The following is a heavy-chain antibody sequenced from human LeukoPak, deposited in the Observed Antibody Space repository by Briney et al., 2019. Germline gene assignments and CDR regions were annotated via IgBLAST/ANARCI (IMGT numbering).Heavy chain of an antibody. V-gene: IGHV3-23*01. CDR2: IHGNGVSI. CDR3: AKRALSTASYPGPFDY. Sequence: GGSLRLSCAASGFIFTSYSMSWVRQAPGKGLEWVSIIHGNGVSIYYADSVKGRFTISRDNSKNTLYLQMNGLRAEDTAIYYCAKRALSTASYPGPFDYWGQGLLVTVSS. CDR1: GFIFTSYS. J-gene: IGHJ4*02. D-gene: IGHD2/OR15-2a*01.